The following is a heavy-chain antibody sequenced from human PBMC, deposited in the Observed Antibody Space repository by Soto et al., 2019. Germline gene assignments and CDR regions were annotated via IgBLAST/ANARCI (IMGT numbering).Heavy chain of an antibody. CDR2: IYYSGST. Sequence: SETLSLTCTVSGGSISSYYWSWIRQPPGKGLEWIGYIYYSGSTNYNPSLKSRVTISVDTSKNQFSLKLSSVTAADTAVYYCAARLYGSGSYFQGYYYYGMDVWGQGTTVTVSS. V-gene: IGHV4-59*01. D-gene: IGHD3-10*01. CDR3: AARLYGSGSYFQGYYYYGMDV. J-gene: IGHJ6*02. CDR1: GGSISSYY.